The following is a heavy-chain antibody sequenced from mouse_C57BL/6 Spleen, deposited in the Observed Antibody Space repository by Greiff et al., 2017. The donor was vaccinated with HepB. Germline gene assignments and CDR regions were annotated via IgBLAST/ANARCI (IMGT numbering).Heavy chain of an antibody. CDR3: ARHLGYGYAMDY. D-gene: IGHD2-2*01. CDR1: GFSLTSYG. CDR2: IWSDGST. J-gene: IGHJ4*01. V-gene: IGHV2-6-1*01. Sequence: VKLEESGPGLVAPSQSLSITCTVSGFSLTSYGVHWVRQPPGKGLEWLVVIWSDGSTTYNSALKSRLSISKDNSKSQVFLKMNSLQTDDTAMYYCARHLGYGYAMDYWGQGTSVTVSS.